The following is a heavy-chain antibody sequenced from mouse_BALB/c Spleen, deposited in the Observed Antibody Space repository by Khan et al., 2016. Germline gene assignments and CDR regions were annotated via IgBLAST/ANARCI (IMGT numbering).Heavy chain of an antibody. CDR3: AREGLRRGFAY. CDR1: GFTFSDYY. CDR2: IRDGGSYT. V-gene: IGHV5-4*02. J-gene: IGHJ3*01. D-gene: IGHD2-4*01. Sequence: EVELVESGGGLVKPGGSLKLSCAASGFTFSDYYMYWVRQTPEKRLEWVATIRDGGSYTYYPDSVKGRFTISRDNAKNNLYLQMSSLKSEDTAMYYCAREGLRRGFAYWGQGTLVTVSA.